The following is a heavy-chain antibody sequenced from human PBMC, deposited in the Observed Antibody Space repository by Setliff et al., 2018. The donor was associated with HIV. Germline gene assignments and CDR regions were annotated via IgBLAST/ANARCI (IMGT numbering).Heavy chain of an antibody. D-gene: IGHD3-22*01. V-gene: IGHV1-2*02. CDR2: INPNTGVT. J-gene: IGHJ4*02. CDR1: GYTFTDYY. Sequence: ASVKVSCKASGYTFTDYYIHWVRQAPGQGLEWMGWINPNTGVTTYALKFQGRVTITGDTSISTAYMELSRLRSDDTAVFFCARTHYYDSSGYLDYWGQGTLVTVSS. CDR3: ARTHYYDSSGYLDY.